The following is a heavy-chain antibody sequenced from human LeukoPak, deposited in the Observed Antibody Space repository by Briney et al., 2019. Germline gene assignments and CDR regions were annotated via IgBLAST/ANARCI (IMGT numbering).Heavy chain of an antibody. CDR2: INPNSAGT. V-gene: IGHV1-2*02. J-gene: IGHJ6*03. D-gene: IGHD3-16*02. CDR3: ARDPHDYVWGSYRQGGYYYMDV. Sequence: ASVKVSCKASGYTFSDYYMHWVRQAPGQGLEWMGWINPNSAGTNYVQKFQGRVTMTRDTSISTAYMELSRLRSDDTAVYYCARDPHDYVWGSYRQGGYYYMDVWGKGTTVTISS. CDR1: GYTFSDYY.